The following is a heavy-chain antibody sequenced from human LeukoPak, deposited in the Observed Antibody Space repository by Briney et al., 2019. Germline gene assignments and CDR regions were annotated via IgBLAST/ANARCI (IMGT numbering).Heavy chain of an antibody. V-gene: IGHV1-18*01. D-gene: IGHD2-21*02. CDR1: GYTFTSYG. CDR2: ISAYNGNT. CDR3: ARLAGDWSSPWFDY. Sequence: ASVKVSCKASGYTFTSYGISWVRQAPGQGLEWMGWISAYNGNTNYAQKLQGRVTMTTDTSTSTAYMELRSLRSDDTAVYYCARLAGDWSSPWFDYWGQGTLVTASS. J-gene: IGHJ4*02.